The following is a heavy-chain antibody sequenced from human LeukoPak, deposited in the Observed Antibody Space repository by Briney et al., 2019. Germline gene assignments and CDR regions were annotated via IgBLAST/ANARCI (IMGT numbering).Heavy chain of an antibody. CDR1: GGSISSYY. V-gene: IGHV4-59*01. D-gene: IGHD4-17*01. CDR3: ARATTVTSYYYYMDV. J-gene: IGHJ6*03. Sequence: SETLSLTCTVSGGSISSYYWSWIRQPPGKGLEWIGYIYYSGSTNYNPSLKSRVTISVDTSKNQFSLKLSSVTAADTAVYYCARATTVTSYYYYMDVWGKGTTVTVSS. CDR2: IYYSGST.